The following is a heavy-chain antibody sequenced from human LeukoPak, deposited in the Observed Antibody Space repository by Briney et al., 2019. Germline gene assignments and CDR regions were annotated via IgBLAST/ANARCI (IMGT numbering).Heavy chain of an antibody. CDR2: IIPIFGIA. CDR1: GGTFSSYA. D-gene: IGHD5-12*01. V-gene: IGHV1-69*04. Sequence: SVKVSCMASGGTFSSYAISWVRQAPGQGREWMGRIIPIFGIANYAQKFQGRVTITADKSTSTAYMELRSLRSDDTAVYYCARDIVYLSYDGRYYFDYWGQGTLVTVSS. J-gene: IGHJ4*02. CDR3: ARDIVYLSYDGRYYFDY.